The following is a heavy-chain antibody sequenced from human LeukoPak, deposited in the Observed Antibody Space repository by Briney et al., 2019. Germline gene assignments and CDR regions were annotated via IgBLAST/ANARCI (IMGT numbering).Heavy chain of an antibody. CDR1: GFTFSSYA. CDR2: ISGSSGST. Sequence: PGGSLRLSCAASGFTFSSYAMSWVRQAPGKGLEWVSAISGSSGSTYYADSVKGRFTISRDNSKNTLYLQMNSLRAEDTAVYYCANFYHWMEIVVVAATPMSAFDIWGQGTMVTVYS. V-gene: IGHV3-23*01. CDR3: ANFYHWMEIVVVAATPMSAFDI. D-gene: IGHD2-15*01. J-gene: IGHJ3*02.